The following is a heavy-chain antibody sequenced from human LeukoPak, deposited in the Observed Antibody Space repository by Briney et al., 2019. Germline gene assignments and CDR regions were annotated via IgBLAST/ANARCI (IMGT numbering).Heavy chain of an antibody. Sequence: SETLSLTCAVYGGSFSGYYWSWIRQPPGKGLEWIGEINHSGSTNYNPSLKSRVTISVDTSKNQFSLKLSSVTAADTAVYYCARARSWMVRGAHRDSFDYWGQGTLDTVSS. CDR1: GGSFSGYY. V-gene: IGHV4-34*01. J-gene: IGHJ4*02. CDR2: INHSGST. D-gene: IGHD3-10*01. CDR3: ARARSWMVRGAHRDSFDY.